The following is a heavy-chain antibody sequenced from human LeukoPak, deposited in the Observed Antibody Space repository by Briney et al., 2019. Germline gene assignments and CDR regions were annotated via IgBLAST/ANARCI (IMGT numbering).Heavy chain of an antibody. D-gene: IGHD6-13*01. CDR2: TKSKTDGGTT. Sequence: PGGSLRLSCAASGFTFSNAWMSWVRQAPGKGLEWVGRTKSKTDGGTTDYAAPVKGRFTISRDDSKNTLYLQMNSLKTEDTAVYYCTTQPYSSSWYGGYYYYYYYMDVWGKGTTVTVSS. J-gene: IGHJ6*03. CDR1: GFTFSNAW. CDR3: TTQPYSSSWYGGYYYYYYYMDV. V-gene: IGHV3-15*01.